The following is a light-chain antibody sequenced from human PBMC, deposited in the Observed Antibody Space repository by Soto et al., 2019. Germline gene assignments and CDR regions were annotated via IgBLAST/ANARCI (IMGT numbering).Light chain of an antibody. Sequence: EIVLTQSPVTLSLSPGQRATLSCRASVMISTYVAWYQQKPGQAPRLLIYDASNRATGVPARFSGSGSGTDFTLTISALKPEDFAVYYCQERSHWTFGRGTKVEI. CDR2: DAS. V-gene: IGKV3-11*01. CDR1: VMISTY. CDR3: QERSHWT. J-gene: IGKJ1*01.